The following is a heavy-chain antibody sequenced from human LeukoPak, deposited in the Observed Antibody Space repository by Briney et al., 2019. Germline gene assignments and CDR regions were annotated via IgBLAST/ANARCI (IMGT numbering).Heavy chain of an antibody. CDR1: GGTFSSYA. D-gene: IGHD1-14*01. CDR3: ARFRVTGAFDI. CDR2: IIPIFGTA. J-gene: IGHJ3*02. Sequence: ASVKVSCKASGGTFSSYAISWVRQAPGQGLEWKGRIIPIFGTANYAQKFQGRVTITTDESTSTAYMELSSLRSEDTAVYYCARFRVTGAFDIWGQGTMVTVSS. V-gene: IGHV1-69*05.